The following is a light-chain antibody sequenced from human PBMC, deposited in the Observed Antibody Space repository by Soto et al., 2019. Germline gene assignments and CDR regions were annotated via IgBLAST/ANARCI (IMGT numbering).Light chain of an antibody. CDR1: SSNIGAGYD. V-gene: IGLV1-40*01. CDR3: QSYDSSLSGHVV. Sequence: QAVVTQPPSVSGAPGQRVTISCTGSSSNIGAGYDVHWYQQLPGTAPKLLIYGNSNRPSGVPDRFSGSKSGTSASLAITGLQAEDEADHYCQSYDSSLSGHVVFGGGTQLTVL. J-gene: IGLJ2*01. CDR2: GNS.